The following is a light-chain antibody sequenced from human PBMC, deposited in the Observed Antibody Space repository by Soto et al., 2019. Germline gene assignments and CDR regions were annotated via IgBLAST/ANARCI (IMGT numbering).Light chain of an antibody. J-gene: IGKJ3*01. V-gene: IGKV1-39*01. CDR1: QSISSY. Sequence: DIQMTQSPSSLSASVGDRVTITCRASQSISSYLNWYQQKLGKAPKFLIYAASTLQSGVPSRFSGSGSGTDFTLTISSLQPEDFATYYCQQNYNTPRTFGPGTKVDIK. CDR2: AAS. CDR3: QQNYNTPRT.